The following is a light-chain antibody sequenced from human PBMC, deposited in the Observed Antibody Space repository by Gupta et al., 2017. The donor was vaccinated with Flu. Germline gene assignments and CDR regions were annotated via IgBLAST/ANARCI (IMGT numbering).Light chain of an antibody. CDR1: QSISSY. CDR3: QQRSNWPLT. V-gene: IGKV3-11*01. CDR2: DAS. Sequence: PATLSLSAGEGATLSCRASQSISSYLAWYQQKPGQAPRLLIYDASNRATGIPARFSGSGSGTDFTLTISSLEPEDFAVYYCQQRSNWPLTFGGGTKVEIK. J-gene: IGKJ4*01.